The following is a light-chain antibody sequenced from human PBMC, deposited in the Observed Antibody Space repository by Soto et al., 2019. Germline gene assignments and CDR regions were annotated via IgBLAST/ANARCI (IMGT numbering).Light chain of an antibody. V-gene: IGLV2-14*03. CDR3: SSFTSSSTRV. J-gene: IGLJ1*01. CDR1: SSDVCGYNY. CDR2: EVT. Sequence: SVLTHPASFSGSPGQSITISCTGTSSDVCGYNYVSWYQQHPGKAPKLIIYEVTSRPSGISDRFSGSKSDSTASLTIAGLQSEDEAEYYCSSFTSSSTRVFGTGTKVTVL.